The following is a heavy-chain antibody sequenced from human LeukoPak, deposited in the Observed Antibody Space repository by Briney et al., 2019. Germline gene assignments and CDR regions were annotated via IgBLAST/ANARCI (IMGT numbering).Heavy chain of an antibody. J-gene: IGHJ4*02. Sequence: PGGSLRLSCAASGFTFSSYSMNWVRQAPGKGLEWVSSISSSSYIYYADSVKGRFTISRDNAKNSLYLQMNSLRAEDTAVYYCARGISVDTAMVTVNFDYWGQGTLVTVSS. D-gene: IGHD5-18*01. V-gene: IGHV3-21*01. CDR2: ISSSSYI. CDR3: ARGISVDTAMVTVNFDY. CDR1: GFTFSSYS.